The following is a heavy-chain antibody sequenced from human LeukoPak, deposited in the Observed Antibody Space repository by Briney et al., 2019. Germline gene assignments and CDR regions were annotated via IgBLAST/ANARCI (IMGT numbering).Heavy chain of an antibody. V-gene: IGHV3-7*01. D-gene: IGHD4-17*01. CDR1: EFTFSSYW. CDR3: ARVQSYGDYRY. J-gene: IGHJ4*02. CDR2: IKQDGSEK. Sequence: PGGSLRLSCAASEFTFSSYWMTWVRQAPGKGLEWLANIKQDGSEKYYVDSVKGRFTISRDNAKNSLYLQMNSLRAEDTAVYYCARVQSYGDYRYWGQGTLVTVSS.